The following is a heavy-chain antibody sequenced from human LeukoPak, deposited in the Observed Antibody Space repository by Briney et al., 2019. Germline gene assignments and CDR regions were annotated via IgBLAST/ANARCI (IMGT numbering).Heavy chain of an antibody. CDR2: ISYDGSNK. CDR1: GFTFSSYA. D-gene: IGHD6-13*01. J-gene: IGHJ6*03. CDR3: ARGGIAAAGFLYYYYYYMDV. V-gene: IGHV3-30*04. Sequence: GGSLRLSCAASGFTFSSYAMHWVRQAPGKGLEWVAVISYDGSNKYYADSVKGRFTISRDNSKNTLYLQMNSLRAEDTAVYYCARGGIAAAGFLYYYYYYMDVWGKGTTVTVSS.